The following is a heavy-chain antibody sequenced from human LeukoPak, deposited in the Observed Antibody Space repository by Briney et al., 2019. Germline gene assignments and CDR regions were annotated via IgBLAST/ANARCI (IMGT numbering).Heavy chain of an antibody. J-gene: IGHJ4*02. CDR2: ISGSGGST. D-gene: IGHD6-19*01. Sequence: GGSQRLSCAASGFTFSSYAMSWVRQAPGKGLERVSSISGSGGSTYYADSVKGRLTISRDNSKNTLYLQMNSLRAEDTAVYYCAKVPHESSGWYVLFDYWGQGTLVTVSS. CDR3: AKVPHESSGWYVLFDY. CDR1: GFTFSSYA. V-gene: IGHV3-23*01.